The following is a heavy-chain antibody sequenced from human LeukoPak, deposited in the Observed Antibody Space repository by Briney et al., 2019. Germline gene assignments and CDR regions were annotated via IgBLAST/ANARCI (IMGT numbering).Heavy chain of an antibody. V-gene: IGHV4-39*01. CDR2: IYYSGST. CDR3: ARLAVAGTRSDY. D-gene: IGHD6-19*01. J-gene: IGHJ4*02. Sequence: PSETLSLTCTVSGGSISSSSYYWGWIRQPPGKGLEWIGSIYYSGSTYYNPSLKSRVTISVDTSKNQFSLKLSSVTAADTAVYYCARLAVAGTRSDYWGQGTLATVSS. CDR1: GGSISSSSYY.